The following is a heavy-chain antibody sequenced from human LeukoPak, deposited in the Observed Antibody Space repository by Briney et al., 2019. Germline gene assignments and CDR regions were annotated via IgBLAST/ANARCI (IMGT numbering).Heavy chain of an antibody. J-gene: IGHJ3*01. CDR2: IIPNTGGT. CDR3: SRPLRLAGAFDL. CDR1: GYSFTGYY. D-gene: IGHD3-16*01. V-gene: IGHV1-2*02. Sequence: ASVKLSCTASGYSFTGYYIHWVRQAPGQGLEWVGYIIPNTGGTNYAHNFKDRFTISRDTAITTVYVQLNGLKAEDTAINYCSRPLRLAGAFDLWGQGTLVAVSS.